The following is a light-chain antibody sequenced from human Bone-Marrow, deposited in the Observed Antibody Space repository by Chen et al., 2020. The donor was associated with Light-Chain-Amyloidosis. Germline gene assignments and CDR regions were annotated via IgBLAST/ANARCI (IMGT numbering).Light chain of an antibody. J-gene: IGKJ4*01. CDR3: QQYGTSPLT. Sequence: EIVLTQSPGTLVLSPGEGANLSCRASQTISSNYLTWYQQKFCQAPRLLIYGSSSRATGIPDRFTGSGSGTDFTLTINRLETEDFAMYYCQQYGTSPLTFGGGTKVEIK. V-gene: IGKV3-20*01. CDR1: QTISSNY. CDR2: GSS.